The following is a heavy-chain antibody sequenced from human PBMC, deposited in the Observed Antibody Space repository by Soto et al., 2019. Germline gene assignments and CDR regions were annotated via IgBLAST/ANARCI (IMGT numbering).Heavy chain of an antibody. V-gene: IGHV3-48*03. CDR2: ISSSGRTI. D-gene: IGHD3-16*01. CDR3: ASSECGGVNY. J-gene: IGHJ4*02. CDR1: GFTFSSYE. Sequence: EVQLVESGGGLVQPGGSLRLSCAASGFTFSSYEMNWVRQAPGKGLEWVSYISSSGRTIYYADSVKGRFTISRDNAKNSLYVQMNSLRAEDTAVYYCASSECGGVNYWGQGTLVTVSS.